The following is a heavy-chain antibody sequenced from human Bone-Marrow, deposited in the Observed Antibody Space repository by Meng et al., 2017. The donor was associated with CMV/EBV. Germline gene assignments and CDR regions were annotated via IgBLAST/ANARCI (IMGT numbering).Heavy chain of an antibody. CDR3: VPYCSSTSCPIGAFDI. J-gene: IGHJ3*02. Sequence: SVKVSCKASGGTFSSYAISWVRQAPGQGLEWMGGIIPIFGTANYAQKFQGRVTITTDESTSTAYMELSSLRSEDTAVYYCVPYCSSTSCPIGAFDIWGQGTMVNVSS. D-gene: IGHD2-2*01. CDR1: GGTFSSYA. CDR2: IIPIFGTA. V-gene: IGHV1-69*05.